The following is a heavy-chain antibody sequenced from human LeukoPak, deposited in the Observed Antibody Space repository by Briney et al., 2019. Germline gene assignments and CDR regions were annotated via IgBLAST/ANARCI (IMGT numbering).Heavy chain of an antibody. CDR3: ATALAYCGGDCYVDY. Sequence: SETLSLTCAVYGWSFSGYYWSWIRQPPGKGLEWIGEINHSGSTNYNPSLKSRVTISVDTSKNQFSLKLSSVTAADTAVYYCATALAYCGGDCYVDYWGQGALVTVSS. CDR1: GWSFSGYY. J-gene: IGHJ4*02. CDR2: INHSGST. D-gene: IGHD2-21*02. V-gene: IGHV4-34*01.